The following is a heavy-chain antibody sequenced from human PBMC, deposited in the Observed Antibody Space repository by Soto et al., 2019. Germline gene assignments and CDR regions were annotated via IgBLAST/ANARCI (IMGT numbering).Heavy chain of an antibody. CDR2: ITGTGGGT. Sequence: PGGSLRLSCVASGFTFSSYAMAWVRQAPGTGLECVSVITGTGGGTYYADSVKGRFTISRDNSKNTLYVQMNSLRAEDTAIYYCAKASAYGSGSLDYWGQGALVTVSS. D-gene: IGHD3-10*01. V-gene: IGHV3-23*01. CDR3: AKASAYGSGSLDY. CDR1: GFTFSSYA. J-gene: IGHJ4*02.